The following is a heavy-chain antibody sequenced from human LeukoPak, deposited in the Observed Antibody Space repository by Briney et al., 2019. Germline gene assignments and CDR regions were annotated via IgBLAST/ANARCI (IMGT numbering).Heavy chain of an antibody. D-gene: IGHD6-13*01. V-gene: IGHV3-33*01. CDR2: IWYDGSNK. CDR1: GFTFSSSG. CDR3: ARGSAGSSWYPLDY. J-gene: IGHJ4*02. Sequence: GGSLRLSCAASGFTFSSSGMHWVRQAPGKGLEWVAVIWYDGSNKYYADSVKGRFTISRDNSKNTLYLQMNSLRAEDTAVYYCARGSAGSSWYPLDYWGQGTLVTVSS.